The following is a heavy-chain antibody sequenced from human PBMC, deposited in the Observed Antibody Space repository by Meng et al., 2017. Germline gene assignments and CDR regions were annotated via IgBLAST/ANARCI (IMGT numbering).Heavy chain of an antibody. CDR1: GFTVSSKY. Sequence: EVRVVENGGGVSPAGGSLSLSGESLGFTVSSKYMIWVRQAPGKGLKWVSVIYSGSSTYYADSVKGRFTISRDNSKNTLYLQMNSLRAEDTAVYYCARGGSYYSYWGQGTLVTVSS. CDR3: ARGGSYYSY. J-gene: IGHJ4*02. D-gene: IGHD1-26*01. CDR2: IYSGSST. V-gene: IGHV3-53*02.